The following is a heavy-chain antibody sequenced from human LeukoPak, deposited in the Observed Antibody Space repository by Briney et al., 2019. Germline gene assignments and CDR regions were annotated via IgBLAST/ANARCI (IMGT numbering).Heavy chain of an antibody. J-gene: IGHJ4*02. CDR2: ISGSAVIT. CDR3: ARSRSGWYNFDY. Sequence: PGGSLRLSCAASGFTLRNYAMSWVRQPQGKGLEWVSAISGSAVITYYADSVKGRFTISRDNSKNTLYLQMNSLRAEDTAVYYCARSRSGWYNFDYWGQGTLVTVSS. CDR1: GFTLRNYA. V-gene: IGHV3-23*01. D-gene: IGHD6-19*01.